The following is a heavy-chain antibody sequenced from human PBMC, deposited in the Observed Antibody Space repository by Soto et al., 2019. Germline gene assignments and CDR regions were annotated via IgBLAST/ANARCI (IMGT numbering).Heavy chain of an antibody. V-gene: IGHV3-23*01. CDR2: ISGSLGST. CDR1: GFSFSSYA. CDR3: ARDWQWLVHY. Sequence: GGSLRPSCVASGFSFSSYAMNWVRQAPGKGLEWVSTISGSLGSTYYADSVQGRFTVSRDNSKNTLYLQMNSLRAEDTAVYYCARDWQWLVHYWGQGTLVTVS. D-gene: IGHD6-19*01. J-gene: IGHJ4*02.